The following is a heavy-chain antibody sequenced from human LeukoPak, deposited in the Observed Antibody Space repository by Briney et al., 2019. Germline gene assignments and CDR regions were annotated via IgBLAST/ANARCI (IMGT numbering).Heavy chain of an antibody. V-gene: IGHV4-4*09. J-gene: IGHJ5*02. D-gene: IGHD6-19*01. CDR3: ARGDRAVAGAWGWFDP. CDR1: GGSISTYY. Sequence: SETLSLTCTVSGGSISTYYWSWIRRPPGKGLEWIAYIHASGPTNYNPSLKSRITISVDTSKNQFSLKLSSVTAADTAIYFCARGDRAVAGAWGWFDPWGQGTLVTVSS. CDR2: IHASGPT.